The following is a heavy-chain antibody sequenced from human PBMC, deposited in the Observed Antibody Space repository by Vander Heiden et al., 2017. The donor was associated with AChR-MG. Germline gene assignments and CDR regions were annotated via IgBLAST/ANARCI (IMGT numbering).Heavy chain of an antibody. Sequence: QVQLQQWGAGLLKPSETLSLTCAVYGGSFSGYYWSWIRQPPGKGLEWIGEINHSGSTNYNPSCKRRVTISVDTSKNQCSLKLSSVTAADTAVYYCARDGLAAAGATPQEYWYFDLWGRGTLVTVSS. CDR2: INHSGST. J-gene: IGHJ2*01. D-gene: IGHD6-13*01. CDR3: ARDGLAAAGATPQEYWYFDL. CDR1: GGSFSGYY. V-gene: IGHV4-34*01.